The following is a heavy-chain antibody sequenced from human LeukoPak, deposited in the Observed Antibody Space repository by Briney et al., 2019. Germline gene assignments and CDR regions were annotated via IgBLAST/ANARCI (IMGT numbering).Heavy chain of an antibody. CDR3: ARQGCCSGGSCYRYYYYYYMDV. CDR2: IYPGDSDT. J-gene: IGHJ6*03. Sequence: GESLKISCKGSGYSFTSYWIGWVRQMPGKGLEWMGIIYPGDSDTRYSPSFQGQVTISADKSISTAYLQWSSLKASDTAMYYCARQGCCSGGSCYRYYYYYYMDVWGKGTTVTVSS. CDR1: GYSFTSYW. D-gene: IGHD2-15*01. V-gene: IGHV5-51*01.